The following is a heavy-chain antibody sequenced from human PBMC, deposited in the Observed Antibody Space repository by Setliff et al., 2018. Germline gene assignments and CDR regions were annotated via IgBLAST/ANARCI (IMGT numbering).Heavy chain of an antibody. J-gene: IGHJ4*02. D-gene: IGHD5-12*01. Sequence: SETLSLTCAVYGESFSGHYWSWIRQPPGKGLEWIGEINHSGSTNYNPSLKSRVTISVDTSKNQFSLKLTSVTAADTAVYYCARFLNPRDGYQNSPGFDFWGQGTLVTVSS. CDR3: ARFLNPRDGYQNSPGFDF. CDR1: GESFSGHY. V-gene: IGHV4-34*01. CDR2: INHSGST.